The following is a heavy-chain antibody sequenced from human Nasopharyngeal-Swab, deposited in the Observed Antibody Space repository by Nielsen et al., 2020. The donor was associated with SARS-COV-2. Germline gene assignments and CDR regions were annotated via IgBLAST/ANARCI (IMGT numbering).Heavy chain of an antibody. J-gene: IGHJ3*02. Sequence: GESLKISCAASGFTFSSYWMSWVRQAPGKGPEWVANIKQDGSEKYYVDSVKGRFTISRDNAKNSLYLQMNSLRAEDTAVYYCARDYGRWATAANAFDIWGQGTMVTVSS. CDR2: IKQDGSEK. V-gene: IGHV3-7*05. CDR1: GFTFSSYW. CDR3: ARDYGRWATAANAFDI. D-gene: IGHD5-12*01.